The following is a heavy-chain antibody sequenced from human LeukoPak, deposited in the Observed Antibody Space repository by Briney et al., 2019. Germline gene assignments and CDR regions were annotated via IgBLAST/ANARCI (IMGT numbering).Heavy chain of an antibody. V-gene: IGHV3-21*01. CDR3: ARDQVQHCSSGSCYVIDN. Sequence: PGGSLRLSCAASEFTFSSYTLNWVRQAPGRGLEWISSISGTTTYIYYADSLKGRFTISRDNAKNSLYLQMNSLRAEDTAVYYCARDQVQHCSSGSCYVIDNWGPGTLVAVSS. J-gene: IGHJ4*02. CDR2: ISGTTTYI. CDR1: EFTFSSYT. D-gene: IGHD2-15*01.